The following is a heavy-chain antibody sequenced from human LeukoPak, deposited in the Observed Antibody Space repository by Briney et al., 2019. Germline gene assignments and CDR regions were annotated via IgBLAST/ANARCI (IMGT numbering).Heavy chain of an antibody. Sequence: SEILSLTCTVSAGSISSYYWSWIRQPPGKGLEWIGYIYYSGSTNYNPSLKSRVTISVDTSKNQFSLKLSSVTAADTAVYYCARDSAVAGMDYWGQGTLVTVSS. CDR3: ARDSAVAGMDY. CDR1: AGSISSYY. J-gene: IGHJ4*02. CDR2: IYYSGST. D-gene: IGHD6-19*01. V-gene: IGHV4-59*01.